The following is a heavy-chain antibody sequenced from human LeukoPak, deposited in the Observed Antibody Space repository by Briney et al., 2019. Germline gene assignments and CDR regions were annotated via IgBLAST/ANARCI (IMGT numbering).Heavy chain of an antibody. CDR2: INPNSGGT. Sequence: GASVKVSCKASGYTFTGYYMHWVRQAPGQGLEWMGWINPNSGGTNYAQKFQGWVTMTRDTSTSTAYMELSSLRSEDTAVYYCAAGIYSSSWSFFDYWGQGTLVTVSS. V-gene: IGHV1-2*04. J-gene: IGHJ4*02. CDR1: GYTFTGYY. D-gene: IGHD6-13*01. CDR3: AAGIYSSSWSFFDY.